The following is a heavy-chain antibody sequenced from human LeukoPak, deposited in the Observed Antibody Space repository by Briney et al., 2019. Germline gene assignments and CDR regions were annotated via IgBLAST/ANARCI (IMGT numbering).Heavy chain of an antibody. CDR1: GGSFSGYY. CDR3: ARSPRVSNDYYYMDV. CDR2: INHSGST. V-gene: IGHV4-34*01. J-gene: IGHJ6*03. Sequence: TSETLSLTCAVYGGSFSGYYWSWIRQPPGKGLEWIGEINHSGSTNYNPSLKSRVTISVDTSKNQFSLKLSSVTAADTAVYYCARSPRVSNDYYYMDVRGKGTTVTVSS. D-gene: IGHD2-8*01.